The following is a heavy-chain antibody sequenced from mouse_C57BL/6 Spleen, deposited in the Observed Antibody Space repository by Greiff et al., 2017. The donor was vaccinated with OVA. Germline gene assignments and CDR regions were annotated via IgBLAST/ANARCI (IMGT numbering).Heavy chain of an antibody. CDR3: ARRVIYDGYYGYFDV. Sequence: VLLQQPGAELVRPGSSVKLSCKASGYTFTSYWMDWVKQRPGQGLEWIGNIYPSDSETHYNQKFKDKATLTVDKSSSTAYMQLSSLTSEDSAVYYCARRVIYDGYYGYFDVWGTGTTVTVSS. CDR2: IYPSDSET. V-gene: IGHV1-61*01. J-gene: IGHJ1*03. CDR1: GYTFTSYW. D-gene: IGHD2-3*01.